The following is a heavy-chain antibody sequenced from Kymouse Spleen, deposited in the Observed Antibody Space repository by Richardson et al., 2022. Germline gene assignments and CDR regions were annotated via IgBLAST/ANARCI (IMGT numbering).Heavy chain of an antibody. V-gene: IGHV3-21*03. CDR3: ARDDNYDFWSGYPHYYYYYGMDV. Sequence: EVQLVESGGGLVKPGGSLRLSCAASGFTFSSYSMNWVRQAPGKGLEWVSSISSSSSYIYYADSVKGRFTISRDNAKNSLYLQMNSLRAEDTAVYYCARDDNYDFWSGYPHYYYYYGMDVWGQGTTVTVSS. CDR1: GFTFSSYS. CDR2: ISSSSSYI. D-gene: IGHD3-3*01. J-gene: IGHJ6*02.